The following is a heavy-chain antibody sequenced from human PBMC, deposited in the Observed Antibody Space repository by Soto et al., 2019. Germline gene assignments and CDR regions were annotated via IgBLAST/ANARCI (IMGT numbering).Heavy chain of an antibody. D-gene: IGHD3-3*01. Sequence: ASVEVSCKASGYTFTSYDINWVRQATGQGLEWMGWMNPNGGNTGYAQKFQGRVTMTRNTSISTAYMELSSLRSEDKAVYYCATGYYDFWSGYFSDYYYGTDVWGQGTTLTVYS. J-gene: IGHJ6*02. V-gene: IGHV1-8*01. CDR2: MNPNGGNT. CDR1: GYTFTSYD. CDR3: ATGYYDFWSGYFSDYYYGTDV.